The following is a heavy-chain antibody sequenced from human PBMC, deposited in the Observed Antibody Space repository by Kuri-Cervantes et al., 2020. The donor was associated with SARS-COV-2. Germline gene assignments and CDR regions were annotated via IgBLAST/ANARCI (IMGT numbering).Heavy chain of an antibody. CDR1: GGSISSSSNY. D-gene: IGHD3-10*01. J-gene: IGHJ5*02. CDR2: IYYSGST. Sequence: SETLSLTCTVSGGSISSSSNYWGWIRQPPGKGLEWIGSIYYSGSTYYNPSLKSRVTISVDTSKNQFSLKLSSVTAADTAVYYCARMYYYGSGSSDNWFDPWGQGTLVTVSS. CDR3: ARMYYYGSGSSDNWFDP. V-gene: IGHV4-39*07.